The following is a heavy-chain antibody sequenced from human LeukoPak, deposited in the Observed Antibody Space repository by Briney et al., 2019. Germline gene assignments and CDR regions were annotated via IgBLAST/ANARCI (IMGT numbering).Heavy chain of an antibody. CDR3: AKPLGNSGSYYKGHYYYYGMDV. J-gene: IGHJ6*02. V-gene: IGHV3-23*01. CDR1: GFTFSIYA. Sequence: GGSLRLSCAASGFTFSIYAMSWVRQAPGKGLEWVSAISGSGGTAYYADSVKGRFTISRDNSKNTLYLQMNSLRAEDTAVYYCAKPLGNSGSYYKGHYYYYGMDVWGQGTTVTVSS. CDR2: ISGSGGTA. D-gene: IGHD3-10*01.